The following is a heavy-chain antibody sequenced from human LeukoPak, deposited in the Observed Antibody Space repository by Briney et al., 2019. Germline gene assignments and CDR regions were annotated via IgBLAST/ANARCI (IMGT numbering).Heavy chain of an antibody. V-gene: IGHV4-59*08. CDR1: GGSISSYY. J-gene: IGHJ3*02. D-gene: IGHD3-9*01. CDR3: ARQGYDILTGYIDAFDI. Sequence: PPETLSLTCTVSGGSISSYYWSWIRQPPGKGLEWIGYISYSGSTNYNPSLKSRVTISIDTSKNQFSLKLRSVTAPDTAIYYCARQGYDILTGYIDAFDIWGQGTMVTVSS. CDR2: ISYSGST.